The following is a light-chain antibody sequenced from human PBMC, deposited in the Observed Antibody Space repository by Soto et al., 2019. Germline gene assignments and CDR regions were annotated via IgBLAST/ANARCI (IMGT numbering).Light chain of an antibody. Sequence: QSVLTHPPSVSGAPGQRFTISCTGTSANIGGGYDVHWYQQHPGTAPKLLIYGDSNRPSGVPVSFSGSKSGTSASLAITWRLAEDEADYYCQSSDSSLSSSVFGGGTKLTVL. CDR2: GDS. CDR1: SANIGGGYD. J-gene: IGLJ3*02. V-gene: IGLV1-40*01. CDR3: QSSDSSLSSSV.